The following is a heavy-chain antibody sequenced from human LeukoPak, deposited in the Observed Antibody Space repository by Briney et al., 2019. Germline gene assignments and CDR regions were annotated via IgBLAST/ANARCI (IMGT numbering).Heavy chain of an antibody. Sequence: ASVKVSCKASGYTFTSYGISWARQAPGQGLEWMGWISAYNGNTNYAQKFQGRVTMTRNTSISTAYMELSSLRSEDTAVYYCARGSSSSWYFYYYYYYMDVWGKGTTVTISS. J-gene: IGHJ6*03. D-gene: IGHD6-13*01. CDR3: ARGSSSSWYFYYYYYYMDV. V-gene: IGHV1-18*01. CDR1: GYTFTSYG. CDR2: ISAYNGNT.